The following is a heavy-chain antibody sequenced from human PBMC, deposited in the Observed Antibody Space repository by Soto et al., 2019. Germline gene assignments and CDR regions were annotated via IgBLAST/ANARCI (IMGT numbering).Heavy chain of an antibody. CDR2: ISYEGNNK. D-gene: IGHD6-19*01. CDR1: GFTFSVFG. CDR3: AKTITLSPSDDSRGRGALIDH. J-gene: IGHJ4*02. V-gene: IGHV3-30*18. Sequence: QVHLVESGGGVVQPGGSLRLSCAASGFTFSVFGMHWVPQAPGKGPEWVAVISYEGNNKHYADSVKGRFSISRDNAKNTLSLLMDSLRPEDTALYYCAKTITLSPSDDSRGRGALIDHWGQGTLVTVSS.